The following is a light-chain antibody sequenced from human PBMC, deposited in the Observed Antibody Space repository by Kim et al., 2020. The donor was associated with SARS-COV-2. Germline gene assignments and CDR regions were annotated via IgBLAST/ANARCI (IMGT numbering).Light chain of an antibody. V-gene: IGKV3-20*01. CDR3: QQYGSSLYT. Sequence: LSPGERATLSCRASQSVSSSYLAWYQQKPGQAPRLLIYGASSRATGIPDRFNGSGSGTDFTLTISRLEPEDFAVYYCQQYGSSLYTFGQGTKLEI. CDR2: GAS. CDR1: QSVSSSY. J-gene: IGKJ2*01.